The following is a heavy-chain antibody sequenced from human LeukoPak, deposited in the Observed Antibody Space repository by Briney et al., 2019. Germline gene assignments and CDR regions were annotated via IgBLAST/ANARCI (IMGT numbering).Heavy chain of an antibody. Sequence: GGSLRLSCAASGFTFSSYWMHWVRQAPGKGLVWVSRINSDGSSTSYADSVKGRFTISRDNAKNTLYLQMNSLRAEDTAVYYCARRTHWRNWFGELPNDAFDIWGQGTMVTVSS. CDR2: INSDGSST. CDR1: GFTFSSYW. V-gene: IGHV3-74*01. J-gene: IGHJ3*02. D-gene: IGHD3-10*01. CDR3: ARRTHWRNWFGELPNDAFDI.